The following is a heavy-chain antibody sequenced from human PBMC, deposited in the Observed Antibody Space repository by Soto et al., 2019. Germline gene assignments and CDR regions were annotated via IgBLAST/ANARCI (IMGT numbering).Heavy chain of an antibody. V-gene: IGHV4-4*02. CDR2: IYHSGST. D-gene: IGHD3-10*01. Sequence: QVQLQESGPGLVKPSGTLSLTCAVSGGSISSSNWWSWVRQPPGKGLEWIGEIYHSGSTNYNPSLKSRVTISVDKSKYQFVRMLSSVLAADTAVYYWASLWFGEFDSFDILDQGRIVTFGS. CDR1: GGSISSSNW. J-gene: IGHJ3*02. CDR3: ASLWFGEFDSFDI.